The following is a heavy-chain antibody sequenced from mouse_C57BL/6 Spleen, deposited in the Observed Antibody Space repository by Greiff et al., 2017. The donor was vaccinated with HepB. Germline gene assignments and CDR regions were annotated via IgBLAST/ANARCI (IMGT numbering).Heavy chain of an antibody. Sequence: EVKVVESGGGLVKPGGSLKLSCAASGFTFSVYGMHWVRQAPEKGLEWVAYISSGSSTIYYADTVKGRFTISRDNAKNTLFLQMTSLRSEDTAMYYCARGARYYFDYWGQGTTLTVSS. J-gene: IGHJ2*01. CDR1: GFTFSVYG. CDR3: ARGARYYFDY. D-gene: IGHD3-1*01. CDR2: ISSGSSTI. V-gene: IGHV5-17*01.